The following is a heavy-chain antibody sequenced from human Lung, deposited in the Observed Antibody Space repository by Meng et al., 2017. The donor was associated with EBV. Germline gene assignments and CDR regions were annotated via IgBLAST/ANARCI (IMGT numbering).Heavy chain of an antibody. J-gene: IGHJ2*01. Sequence: QAQLVHLGAEVKKPGASVKFSCKASGYTFTGYYMHWVRQAPGQGLEWMGRINPNSGATEYAQNFQGRVTMTRDTSISTAYMELSRLRSDDTAAYYCARDSRHCTSASCYSWYFDLWGRGTLVTVSS. CDR2: INPNSGAT. D-gene: IGHD2-2*02. CDR1: GYTFTGYY. V-gene: IGHV1-2*06. CDR3: ARDSRHCTSASCYSWYFDL.